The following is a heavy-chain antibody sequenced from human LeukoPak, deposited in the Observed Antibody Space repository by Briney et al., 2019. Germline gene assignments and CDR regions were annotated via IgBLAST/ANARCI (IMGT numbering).Heavy chain of an antibody. D-gene: IGHD6-19*01. CDR3: ARGPVAGVP. V-gene: IGHV4-61*05. Sequence: SETLSLTCTVSGGSISSSSYYWGWIRQPPGKGLEWIGYIYYSGSTNYNPSLKSRVTISVDTSKNQFSLKLSSVTAADTAVYYCARGPVAGVPWGQGTLVTVSS. CDR2: IYYSGST. J-gene: IGHJ4*02. CDR1: GGSISSSSYY.